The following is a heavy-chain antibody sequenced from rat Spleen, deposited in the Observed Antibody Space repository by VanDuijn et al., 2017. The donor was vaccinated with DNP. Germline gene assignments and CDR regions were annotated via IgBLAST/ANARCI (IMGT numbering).Heavy chain of an antibody. D-gene: IGHD1-4*01. V-gene: IGHV2-27*01. Sequence: QVQLKESGPGLVQPSQTLSLTCTVSGFSLTTYDVHWLRQPPGKGLEWMGRIQTGGTSDYYSGLTSRLSISRDTSKSQVFLRMNSVQTEDTATYFCARWNYPGRRTGYFAYWGQGTLVTVSS. CDR1: GFSLTTYD. J-gene: IGHJ3*01. CDR2: IQTGGTS. CDR3: ARWNYPGRRTGYFAY.